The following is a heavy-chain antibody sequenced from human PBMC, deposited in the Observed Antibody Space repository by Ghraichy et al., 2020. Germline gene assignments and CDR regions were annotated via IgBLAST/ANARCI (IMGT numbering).Heavy chain of an antibody. D-gene: IGHD4-17*01. CDR2: IGTAGDP. CDR1: GFTFSSYD. Sequence: GGSLRLSCAASGFTFSSYDMHWVRQATGKGLEWVSAIGTAGDPYYPGSVKGRFTISRENAKNSLYLQMNSLRAGDTAVYYCARVAKSYDYGDYGPRHFDYWGQGTLVTVSS. V-gene: IGHV3-13*05. J-gene: IGHJ4*02. CDR3: ARVAKSYDYGDYGPRHFDY.